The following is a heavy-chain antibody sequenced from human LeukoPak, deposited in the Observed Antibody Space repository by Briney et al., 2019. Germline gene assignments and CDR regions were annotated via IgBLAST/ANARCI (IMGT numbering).Heavy chain of an antibody. CDR1: GGSIRSSGYY. CDR2: IYYSGNT. D-gene: IGHD3-16*01. Sequence: SETLSLTCTVSGGSIRSSGYYWAWIRQPPGKGLESIANIYYSGNTYYNPSLKSRVTISVDTSKNQFSLKLTSVTAADTAVYYCARHRVYDWNYPIWFDPWGRGTLVTVSS. CDR3: ARHRVYDWNYPIWFDP. J-gene: IGHJ5*02. V-gene: IGHV4-39*01.